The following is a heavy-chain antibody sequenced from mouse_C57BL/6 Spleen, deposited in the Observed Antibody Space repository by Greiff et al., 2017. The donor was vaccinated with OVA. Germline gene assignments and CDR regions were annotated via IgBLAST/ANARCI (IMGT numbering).Heavy chain of an antibody. Sequence: EVMLVESGGGLVKPGGSLKLSCAASGFTFSDYGMHWVRQAPEKGLEWVAYISSGSSTIYYADTVKGRFTISRDNAKNTLFLQMTSLRSEDTAMYYCAREGNYEGAMDYWGQGTSVTVSS. V-gene: IGHV5-17*01. D-gene: IGHD2-1*01. CDR3: AREGNYEGAMDY. J-gene: IGHJ4*01. CDR1: GFTFSDYG. CDR2: ISSGSSTI.